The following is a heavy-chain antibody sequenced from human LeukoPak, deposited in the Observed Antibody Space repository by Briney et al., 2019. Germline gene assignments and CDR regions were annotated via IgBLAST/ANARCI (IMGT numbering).Heavy chain of an antibody. Sequence: SETLSLTCAVYGGSFSGYYWNWIRQPPGKGLEWIGEINHSGSTSYNPSLRSRVTISLDTSKNQFSLKLSSVTAADTAIYYCARGPPRYSSSWYGDYWGQGTLVTVSS. CDR3: ARGPPRYSSSWYGDY. J-gene: IGHJ4*02. V-gene: IGHV4-34*01. CDR1: GGSFSGYY. CDR2: INHSGST. D-gene: IGHD6-13*01.